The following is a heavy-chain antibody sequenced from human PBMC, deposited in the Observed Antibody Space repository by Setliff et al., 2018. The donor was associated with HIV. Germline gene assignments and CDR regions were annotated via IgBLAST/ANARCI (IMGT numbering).Heavy chain of an antibody. J-gene: IGHJ4*02. CDR3: ARDEVPRGYSYGYFQNY. D-gene: IGHD5-18*01. CDR1: GYTFTSYG. V-gene: IGHV1-18*01. Sequence: ASVKVSCKAAGYTFTSYGIIWVRQAPGQGLEWMGWISAYNGNTNYEQKLQGRVIMTTDTSTSTVYMELRSLRSDDTAVYYCARDEVPRGYSYGYFQNYWGQGTLVTVSS. CDR2: ISAYNGNT.